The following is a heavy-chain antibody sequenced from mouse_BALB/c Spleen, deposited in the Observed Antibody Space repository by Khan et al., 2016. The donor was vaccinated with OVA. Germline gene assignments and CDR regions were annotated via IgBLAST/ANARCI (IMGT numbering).Heavy chain of an antibody. CDR3: ARWDYYGSSSFAY. CDR1: GYSFTGYY. J-gene: IGHJ3*01. CDR2: ISCYNGAT. D-gene: IGHD1-1*01. V-gene: IGHV1S34*01. Sequence: LVKTGASVKISCKASGYSFTGYYMHWVKQSHGKSLEWIGYISCYNGATSYNQKFKGKATFTVDTSSSTAYMQFNSLTSEDSAVYYCARWDYYGSSSFAYWGQGTLVTVSA.